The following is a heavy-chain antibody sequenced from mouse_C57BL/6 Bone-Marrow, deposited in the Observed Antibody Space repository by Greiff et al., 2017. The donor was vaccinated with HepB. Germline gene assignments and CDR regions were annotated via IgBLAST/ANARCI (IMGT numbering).Heavy chain of an antibody. Sequence: VQLQQSGPELVKPGASVKISCKASGYSFTGYYMNWVKQSPEKSLEWIGEINPSTGGTTYNQKFKAKATLTVDKSSSTAYMQLKSLTSEDSAVYYCARRGYGSPLLAMDYWGQGTSVTVSS. D-gene: IGHD1-1*01. V-gene: IGHV1-42*01. CDR1: GYSFTGYY. CDR2: INPSTGGT. J-gene: IGHJ4*01. CDR3: ARRGYGSPLLAMDY.